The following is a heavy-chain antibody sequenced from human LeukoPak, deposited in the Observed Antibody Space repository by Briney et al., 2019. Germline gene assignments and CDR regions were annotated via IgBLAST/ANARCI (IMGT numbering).Heavy chain of an antibody. V-gene: IGHV3-53*01. CDR3: ARYTHSSGFDY. CDR1: GLIVSSSY. CDR2: IYSGGST. Sequence: PGGSLRLSCAASGLIVSSSYMSWVRQAPGKGLEWVSVIYSGGSTYYADSVKGRFTISRDNSKNSLYLQMNSLRAEDTAVYYCARYTHSSGFDYWGQGTLVTVSS. D-gene: IGHD6-19*01. J-gene: IGHJ4*02.